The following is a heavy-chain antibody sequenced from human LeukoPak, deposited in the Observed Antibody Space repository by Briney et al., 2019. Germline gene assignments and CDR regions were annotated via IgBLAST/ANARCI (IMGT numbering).Heavy chain of an antibody. CDR3: AREVREGYYDILTGPLYYFDY. CDR2: IKQDGSEK. D-gene: IGHD3-9*01. J-gene: IGHJ4*02. V-gene: IGHV3-7*01. CDR1: GFTFSSYW. Sequence: PRGSLRLSCAASGFTFSSYWMSWVRQAPGKGLEWVANIKQDGSEKYYVDSVKGRFTISRDNAKNSLYLQMNSLRAEDTAVYYCAREVREGYYDILTGPLYYFDYWGQGTLVTVSS.